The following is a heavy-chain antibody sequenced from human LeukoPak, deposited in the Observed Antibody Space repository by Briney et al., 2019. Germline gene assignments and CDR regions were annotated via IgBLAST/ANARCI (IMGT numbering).Heavy chain of an antibody. Sequence: ASVKVSCKASGGTFSSYAISWVRQAPGQGLEWMGGIIPIFGTANYAQEFQGRVTITADESTSTAYMELSSLRSEDTAVYYCARTKSFRYAAAAYYFDYWGQGTLVTVSS. J-gene: IGHJ4*02. CDR1: GGTFSSYA. CDR3: ARTKSFRYAAAAYYFDY. V-gene: IGHV1-69*13. CDR2: IIPIFGTA. D-gene: IGHD6-13*01.